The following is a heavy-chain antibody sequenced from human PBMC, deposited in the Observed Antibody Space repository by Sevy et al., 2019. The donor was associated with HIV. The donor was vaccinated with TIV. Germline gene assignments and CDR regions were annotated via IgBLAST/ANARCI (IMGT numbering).Heavy chain of an antibody. CDR1: GITFSTYT. V-gene: IGHV3-30-3*01. CDR3: LCTVPPYYFDY. CDR2: ISFDGSNK. Sequence: GGSLRLSCAVSGITFSTYTMHWIRQSPVKGLEWVAVISFDGSNKYYADSVKGSFTISRDNTRNTLYLQMNSLRAEDTAVYYCLCTVPPYYFDYWGQGTLVTVSS. J-gene: IGHJ4*02.